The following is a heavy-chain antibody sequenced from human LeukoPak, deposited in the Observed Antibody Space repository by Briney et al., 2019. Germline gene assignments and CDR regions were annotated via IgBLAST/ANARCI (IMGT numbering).Heavy chain of an antibody. CDR1: GGSISSGGYY. J-gene: IGHJ4*02. D-gene: IGHD3-10*01. CDR2: IYYSGST. CDR3: AFQEVYMVRGVY. V-gene: IGHV4-31*03. Sequence: PSQTLSLTCTVSGGSISSGGYYWSWIRQHPGKGLEWIGYIYYSGSTYYNPSLMSRVTISVDTSKNQFSLKLSSVTAADTAVYYCAFQEVYMVRGVYWGQGTLVTVSS.